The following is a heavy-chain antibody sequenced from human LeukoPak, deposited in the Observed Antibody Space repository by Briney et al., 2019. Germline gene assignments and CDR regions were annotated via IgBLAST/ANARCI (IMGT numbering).Heavy chain of an antibody. J-gene: IGHJ6*02. CDR2: VSYDGSNK. V-gene: IGHV3-30*18. CDR3: AKDLRKLVRGVPDYYGMDV. D-gene: IGHD3-10*01. Sequence: RWTLRLSCAASGVTFSGGGMRWFRQAPGKWLEWVAAVSYDGSNKFYADSVKGLFTISRDSSRNTLYLEMNSLSAEDTAVYYCAKDLRKLVRGVPDYYGMDVWGQGTTVTVYS. CDR1: GVTFSGGG.